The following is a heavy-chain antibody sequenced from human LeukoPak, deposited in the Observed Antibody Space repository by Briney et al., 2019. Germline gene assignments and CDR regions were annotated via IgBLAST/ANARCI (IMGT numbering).Heavy chain of an antibody. CDR1: GFSLSTYW. J-gene: IGHJ5*02. D-gene: IGHD2-15*01. V-gene: IGHV3-7*03. CDR3: ARDTYCSGGSCYPRVDWFDP. CDR2: IKQDEREK. Sequence: AGGSLRLSCAAAGFSLSTYWMSWVRQAPGKGLEWVANIKQDEREKDYVDSVRGRFTISRDNAKNSLYLQMSSLRAEDTAVYYCARDTYCSGGSCYPRVDWFDPWGQGTLVTVSS.